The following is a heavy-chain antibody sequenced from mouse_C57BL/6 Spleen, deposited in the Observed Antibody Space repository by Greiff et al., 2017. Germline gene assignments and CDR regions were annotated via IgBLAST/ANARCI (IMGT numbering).Heavy chain of an antibody. CDR3: TTYYGSSHYFDY. CDR2: IDPETGGT. D-gene: IGHD1-1*01. Sequence: QVQLQQSGAELVRPGASVTLSCKASGYTFTDYEMHWVKQTPVHGLEWIGAIDPETGGTAYNQKFKGKAILTADKSSSTAYMELRSLTSEDSAVSSCTTYYGSSHYFDYWGQGTTLTVSS. V-gene: IGHV1-15*01. CDR1: GYTFTDYE. J-gene: IGHJ2*01.